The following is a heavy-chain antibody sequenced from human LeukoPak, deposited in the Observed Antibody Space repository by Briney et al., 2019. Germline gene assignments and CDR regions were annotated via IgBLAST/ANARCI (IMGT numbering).Heavy chain of an antibody. V-gene: IGHV4-59*01. CDR2: IYYSGST. CDR3: AGTFYDILTRLPFPDY. CDR1: GGSISSYY. D-gene: IGHD3-9*01. J-gene: IGHJ4*02. Sequence: PSETLSLTCTVSGGSISSYYWSWIRQPPGKGLEWIGYIYYSGSTNYSPSLKSRVTISVDTSKNQFSLKLSSVTAADTAVYYCAGTFYDILTRLPFPDYWGQGTLVTVSS.